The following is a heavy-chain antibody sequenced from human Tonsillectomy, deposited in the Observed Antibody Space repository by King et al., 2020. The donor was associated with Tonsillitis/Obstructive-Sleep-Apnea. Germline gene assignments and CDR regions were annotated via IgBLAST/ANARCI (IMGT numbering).Heavy chain of an antibody. CDR1: GFTFSGYS. D-gene: IGHD1-7*01. CDR3: ARPGGRSITGTFVAFEV. V-gene: IGHV3-48*02. Sequence: VQLVESGGGLVQPGGSLRLSCAASGFTFSGYSMNWVRQAPGKGLEWLSYISGSGDTIYHADSVKGRFTISRDNARNSLYLQMNSLRDEDTAVYYCARPGGRSITGTFVAFEVWGQGTLVTVSS. J-gene: IGHJ3*01. CDR2: ISGSGDTI.